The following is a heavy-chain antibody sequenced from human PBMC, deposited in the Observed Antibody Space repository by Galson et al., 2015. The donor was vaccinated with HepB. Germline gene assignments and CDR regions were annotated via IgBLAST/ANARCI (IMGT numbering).Heavy chain of an antibody. Sequence: SVKVSCKASEYTFTGYYMHWVRQAPGQGLEWVGWINPNSGATNYAQKFKGRVTMTRDTSISTVNMELSSLRSDDTAVYYCARDQFVVGSTTLGGFDIWGQGTMVAVSS. CDR1: EYTFTGYY. CDR2: INPNSGAT. CDR3: ARDQFVVGSTTLGGFDI. V-gene: IGHV1-2*02. D-gene: IGHD1-26*01. J-gene: IGHJ3*02.